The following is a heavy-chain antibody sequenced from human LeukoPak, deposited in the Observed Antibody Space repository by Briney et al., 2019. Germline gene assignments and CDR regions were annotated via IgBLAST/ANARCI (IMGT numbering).Heavy chain of an antibody. CDR3: ARGRVSSSTWYSTYYYFFYMDF. CDR2: VDLTGST. Sequence: SETLSLTCTVSDDSITMYYWTWIRQPPGKGLEWIGYVDLTGSTKFNPSLNGRVSISRDTSKNFFSLRLRSVTAADTAVYFCARGRVSSSTWYSTYYYFFYMDFWGKGTTVTVSS. V-gene: IGHV4-59*01. J-gene: IGHJ6*03. CDR1: DDSITMYY. D-gene: IGHD6-13*01.